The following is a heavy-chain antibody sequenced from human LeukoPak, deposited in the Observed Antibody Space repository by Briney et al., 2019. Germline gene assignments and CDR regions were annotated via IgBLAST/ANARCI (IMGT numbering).Heavy chain of an antibody. J-gene: IGHJ4*02. CDR1: GYTFTSYG. D-gene: IGHD3-22*01. Sequence: SAKVSCKASGYTFTSYGISWVRQAPGQGLEWMGGIIPIFGTANYAQKFQGRVTITADESTSTAYMELSSLRSEDTAVYYCARAGSYYYDSSGYYYDWGQGTLVTVSS. CDR2: IIPIFGTA. CDR3: ARAGSYYYDSSGYYYD. V-gene: IGHV1-69*13.